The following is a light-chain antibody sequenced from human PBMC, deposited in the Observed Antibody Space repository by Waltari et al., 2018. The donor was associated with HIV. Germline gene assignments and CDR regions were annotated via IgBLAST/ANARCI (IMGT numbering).Light chain of an antibody. CDR2: EGS. V-gene: IGLV2-23*01. CDR3: CSYAGSSTLDWV. CDR1: SSDVGSYNL. J-gene: IGLJ3*02. Sequence: QSALTQPASGSGSPGQSITISCTGTSSDVGSYNLVSWYQQHPGKAPKPMIYEGSKRPSGVSNRFSGSKSGNTASLTISGLQAEDEADYYCCSYAGSSTLDWVFGGGTKLTVL.